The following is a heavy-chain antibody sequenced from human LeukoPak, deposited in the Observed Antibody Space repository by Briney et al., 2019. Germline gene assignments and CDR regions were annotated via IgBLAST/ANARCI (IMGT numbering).Heavy chain of an antibody. J-gene: IGHJ4*02. Sequence: PSETLSLTCTVSGGXITSYYCSWIRQPPGKGLEWIGYIYYTGSTKYSPSLESRVAISVDTSKNQFSLRLSSVTAADTAVYYCARQNPAAAGQGLDYWGQGTLVTVSS. V-gene: IGHV4-59*08. CDR1: GGXITSYY. CDR3: ARQNPAAAGQGLDY. CDR2: IYYTGST. D-gene: IGHD6-13*01.